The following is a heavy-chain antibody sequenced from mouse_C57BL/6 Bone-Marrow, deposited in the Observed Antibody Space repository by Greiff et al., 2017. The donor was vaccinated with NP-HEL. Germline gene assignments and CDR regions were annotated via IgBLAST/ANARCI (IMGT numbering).Heavy chain of an antibody. CDR3: AKKREIKGIMDY. J-gene: IGHJ4*01. D-gene: IGHD2-4*01. V-gene: IGHV2-5*01. Sequence: QVQLQQSGPGLVQPSQSLSITCTVSGFSLTSYGVHWVRQSPGKGLEWLGVIWRGGSTDYNAAFMSRLSITKDNSKGQVFFKMNSLQADDTAIYYCAKKREIKGIMDYWGQGTSVTVSS. CDR2: IWRGGST. CDR1: GFSLTSYG.